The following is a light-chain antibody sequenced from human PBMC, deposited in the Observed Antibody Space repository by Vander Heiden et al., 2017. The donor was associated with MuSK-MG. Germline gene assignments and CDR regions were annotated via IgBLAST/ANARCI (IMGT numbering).Light chain of an antibody. CDR3: QQDHYLYP. J-gene: IGKJ2*01. CDR2: DAS. V-gene: IGKV1-33*01. Sequence: DIQMTQSPSSLSASVGDRVTITCQASQDISNYLNCYQHKPGKAPKILIYDASKWKKGVPLRFSGSGSGTDFTFTISSLQPEDVATYYCQQDHYLYPFGQGTKLEIK. CDR1: QDISNY.